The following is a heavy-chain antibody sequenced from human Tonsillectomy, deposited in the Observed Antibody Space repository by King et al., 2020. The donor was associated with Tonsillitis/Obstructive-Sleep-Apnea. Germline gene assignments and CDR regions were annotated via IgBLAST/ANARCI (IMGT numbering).Heavy chain of an antibody. J-gene: IGHJ6*02. CDR3: AGNAPTPYSGYALHYYYYGMDV. Sequence: QLQESGPGLVKPSQTLSLTCTVSGGSISSGGYYWSWIRQHPGKGLEWIGYIYYSGSTYYNPSLKSRVTISVDTSKNQFSLKLTSVTAADTAVYYCAGNAPTPYSGYALHYYYYGMDVWGQGTTVTVSS. V-gene: IGHV4-31*03. CDR2: IYYSGST. CDR1: GGSISSGGYY. D-gene: IGHD5-12*01.